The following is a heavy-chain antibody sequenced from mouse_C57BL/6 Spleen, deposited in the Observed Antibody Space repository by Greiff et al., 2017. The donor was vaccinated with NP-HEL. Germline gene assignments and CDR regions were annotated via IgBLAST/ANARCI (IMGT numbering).Heavy chain of an antibody. CDR2: ISYDGSN. Sequence: VQLKESGPGLVKPSQSLSLTCSVTGYSITSGYYWNWIRQFPGNKLEWMGYISYDGSNNYNPSLKNRISITRDTSKNQFFLKLNSVTTEDTATYYCARDGYYGSPYYAMDYWGQGTSVTVSS. V-gene: IGHV3-6*01. CDR3: ARDGYYGSPYYAMDY. J-gene: IGHJ4*01. D-gene: IGHD1-1*01. CDR1: GYSITSGYY.